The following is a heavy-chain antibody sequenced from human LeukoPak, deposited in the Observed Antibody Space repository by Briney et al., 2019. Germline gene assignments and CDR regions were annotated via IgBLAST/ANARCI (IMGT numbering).Heavy chain of an antibody. Sequence: GGSLRLSCGASGFTFSSYAMSWVRQAPGKGLEWVSAICGSGGSTYYADSVKGRFTIFRDNSKTTLYLRMNSLRAEDTAVYYWAKVPRYCSGGSCQTQYFDYWGQGTLVTVSS. J-gene: IGHJ4*02. CDR3: AKVPRYCSGGSCQTQYFDY. CDR1: GFTFSSYA. V-gene: IGHV3-23*01. CDR2: ICGSGGST. D-gene: IGHD2-15*01.